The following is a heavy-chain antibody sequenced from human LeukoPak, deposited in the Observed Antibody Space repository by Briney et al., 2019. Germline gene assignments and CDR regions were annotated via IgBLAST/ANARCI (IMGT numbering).Heavy chain of an antibody. CDR2: IKWDGTET. V-gene: IGHV3-7*01. J-gene: IGHJ4*02. Sequence: GGSLRLSCAASGFTFSDYWMSWVRQIPGKGLEWVADIKWDGTETYYVDSVKGRSTISRDDAKNSLYLQMNRLRAEDTAIYYCARSPTRRCDYWGQGTLVTVSS. D-gene: IGHD1-1*01. CDR1: GFTFSDYW. CDR3: ARSPTRRCDY.